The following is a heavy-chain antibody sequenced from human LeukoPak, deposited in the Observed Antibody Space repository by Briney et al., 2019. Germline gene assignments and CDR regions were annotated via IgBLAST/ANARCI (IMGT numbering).Heavy chain of an antibody. D-gene: IGHD5-18*01. J-gene: IGHJ4*02. CDR1: GFTFSSYA. CDR3: AKDERGYSYGLFDY. V-gene: IGHV3-23*01. Sequence: GGSLRLSCAASGFTFSSYAMSWVRQAPGKGLEWVSAISGSGGSTYYAGSVKGRFTISRDNSKNTLYLQMNSLRAEDTAVYYCAKDERGYSYGLFDYWGQGTLVTVSS. CDR2: ISGSGGST.